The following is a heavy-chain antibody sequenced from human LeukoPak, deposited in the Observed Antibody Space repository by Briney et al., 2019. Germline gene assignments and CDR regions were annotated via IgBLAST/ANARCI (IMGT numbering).Heavy chain of an antibody. CDR3: ARDTAVAGTDYYYYGMDV. D-gene: IGHD6-19*01. V-gene: IGHV1-69*05. CDR2: IIPIFGTA. Sequence: SVKVSCKASGGTFSSYAISWVRQAPGQGLEWMGGIIPIFGTANYAQKLQGRVTMTTDTSTSTAYMELRSLRSDDTAVYYCARDTAVAGTDYYYYGMDVWGQGTTVTVSS. J-gene: IGHJ6*02. CDR1: GGTFSSYA.